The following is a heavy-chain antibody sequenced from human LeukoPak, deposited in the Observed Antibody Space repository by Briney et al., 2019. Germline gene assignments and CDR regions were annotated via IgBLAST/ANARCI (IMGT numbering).Heavy chain of an antibody. Sequence: PGGXLRLSCAASGFTFSSYEMNWVRQAPGKGLEWVSYISSSGSTIYYADSVKGRFTISRDNAKNSLYLQMNSLRAEDTAVYYCARDLYCSGGSCYAPPVWGQGTMVTVSS. J-gene: IGHJ3*01. D-gene: IGHD2-15*01. CDR3: ARDLYCSGGSCYAPPV. CDR1: GFTFSSYE. V-gene: IGHV3-48*03. CDR2: ISSSGSTI.